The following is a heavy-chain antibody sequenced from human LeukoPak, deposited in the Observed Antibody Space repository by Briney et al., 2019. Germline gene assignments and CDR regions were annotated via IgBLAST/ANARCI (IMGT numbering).Heavy chain of an antibody. V-gene: IGHV3-23*01. CDR2: VSGSGGST. CDR3: AKDRLFDPYYFDY. CDR1: GFTFSDYY. D-gene: IGHD3-9*01. J-gene: IGHJ4*02. Sequence: GGSLRLSCAASGFTFSDYYMSWIRQAPGKGLEWVSAVSGSGGSTYYADSVKGRFIVSRDNSKHTLYLQMSSLRAEDTAVYYCAKDRLFDPYYFDYWGQGTLVTVSS.